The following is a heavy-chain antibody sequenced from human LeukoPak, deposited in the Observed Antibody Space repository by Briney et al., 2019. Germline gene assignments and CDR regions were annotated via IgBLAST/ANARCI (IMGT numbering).Heavy chain of an antibody. V-gene: IGHV3-23*01. CDR1: GISLSNYG. J-gene: IGHJ4*02. CDR2: ISERGGST. Sequence: GGSLRLSCVVSGISLSNYGMTWVRQAPGKGLEWVSYISERGGSTTYADSVKGRFTISRDTSLNTLYLQMNSLGAEDTALYFCAKRGVVIRGILVIGYHQEAYHYDFWGQGVLVTVSS. D-gene: IGHD3-10*01. CDR3: AKRGVVIRGILVIGYHQEAYHYDF.